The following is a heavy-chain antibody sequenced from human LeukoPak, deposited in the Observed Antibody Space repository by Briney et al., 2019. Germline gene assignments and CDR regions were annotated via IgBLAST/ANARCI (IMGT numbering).Heavy chain of an antibody. CDR1: GFTFNNYT. D-gene: IGHD6-13*01. CDR3: AKDQQHLVSGGEYFQH. V-gene: IGHV3-23*01. CDR2: ISGSGGSK. J-gene: IGHJ1*01. Sequence: PGGLLRLSCAASGFTFNNYTMSVVRQAPGKGLEWVSAISGSGGSKYYADSVKGRFTISSDNYKTTLFLQMNSRTAENTADYYCAKDQQHLVSGGEYFQHWGQGTLVTVSS.